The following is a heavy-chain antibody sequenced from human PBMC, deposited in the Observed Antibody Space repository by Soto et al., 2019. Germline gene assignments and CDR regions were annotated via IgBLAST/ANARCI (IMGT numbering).Heavy chain of an antibody. J-gene: IGHJ4*02. V-gene: IGHV4-59*01. CDR2: IYYSGST. D-gene: IGHD6-13*01. CDR3: ARDREYSSSWYVDY. CDR1: GGSISSYY. Sequence: QVQLQESGPGLVKPSETLSLTCTVSGGSISSYYWSWIRQPPGKGLEWIGYIYYSGSTNYNPSLKSRVTISVDTSKNQFSLKLSSVTAADTAVYYCARDREYSSSWYVDYWGQGTLVTVSS.